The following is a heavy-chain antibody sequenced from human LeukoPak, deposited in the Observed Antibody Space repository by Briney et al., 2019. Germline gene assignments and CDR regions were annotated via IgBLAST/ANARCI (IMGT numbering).Heavy chain of an antibody. Sequence: GGSLRLSCAASGFTFSNYWMSWVRQAPGKGLEWVSNIKQDGSDKNYVDSMKGRFTISRDNAKNSLYLQMNSLRAEDTAVYYCARFIRSSSGYWGQGTLVTVSS. CDR2: IKQDGSDK. CDR3: ARFIRSSSGY. CDR1: GFTFSNYW. J-gene: IGHJ4*02. V-gene: IGHV3-7*01.